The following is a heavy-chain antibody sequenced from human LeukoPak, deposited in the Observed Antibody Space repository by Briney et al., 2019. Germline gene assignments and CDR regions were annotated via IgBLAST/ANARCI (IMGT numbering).Heavy chain of an antibody. CDR1: GFTFSSYA. CDR3: AELGITMIGGV. D-gene: IGHD3-10*02. CDR2: ISGSGDNT. Sequence: GGSLRLSCAASGFTFSSYAMSWVRQAPGKGLEWVSGISGSGDNTYYADSVKGRFTISRDNSKNTLYLQMNSLRAEDTAVYYCAELGITMIGGVWGKGTTVTISS. J-gene: IGHJ6*04. V-gene: IGHV3-23*01.